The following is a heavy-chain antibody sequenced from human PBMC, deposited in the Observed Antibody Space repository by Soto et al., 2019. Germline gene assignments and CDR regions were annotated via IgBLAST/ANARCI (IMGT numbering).Heavy chain of an antibody. J-gene: IGHJ4*02. CDR3: ARDLQSSSSRCFDY. CDR2: ISSSSSYI. D-gene: IGHD6-6*01. V-gene: IGHV3-21*01. Sequence: EVQLVESGGGLVKPGGSLRLSCAASGFTFSSYSMNWDRQAPGKGLEWVSSISSSSSYIYYADSVKGRFTISRDNAKNSLYLQMNSLRAEDTAVYYCARDLQSSSSRCFDYWGQGTLVTVSS. CDR1: GFTFSSYS.